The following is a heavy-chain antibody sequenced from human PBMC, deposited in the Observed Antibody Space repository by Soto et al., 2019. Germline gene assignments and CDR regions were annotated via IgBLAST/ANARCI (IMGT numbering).Heavy chain of an antibody. V-gene: IGHV4-34*01. CDR3: ARAPYYYGYSYYYYYYMDV. CDR2: INHSGST. CDR1: GGSFSGYY. J-gene: IGHJ6*03. Sequence: QVQLQQWGAGLLKPSETLSLTCAVYGGSFSGYYWSWIRQPPGKGLEWIGEINHSGSTNYNPSLKSRVTISVDTSKNQFSLKLSSVTAADTAVYYCARAPYYYGYSYYYYYYMDVWGKGTTVTVSS. D-gene: IGHD3-10*01.